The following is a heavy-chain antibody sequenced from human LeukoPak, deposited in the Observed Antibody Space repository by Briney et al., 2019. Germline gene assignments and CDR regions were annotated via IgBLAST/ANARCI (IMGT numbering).Heavy chain of an antibody. D-gene: IGHD6-13*01. CDR1: GYTFSSYG. CDR2: ISAYNGHT. Sequence: ASVKVSCKASGYTFSSYGISWVRQAPGQGLEWMGWISAYNGHTNSAQKLQGRVTMTTDTSTSTAYMELRSLRSDDTAVYYCARAKREQQLVTNWFDPWGQGTLVTVSS. J-gene: IGHJ5*02. V-gene: IGHV1-18*01. CDR3: ARAKREQQLVTNWFDP.